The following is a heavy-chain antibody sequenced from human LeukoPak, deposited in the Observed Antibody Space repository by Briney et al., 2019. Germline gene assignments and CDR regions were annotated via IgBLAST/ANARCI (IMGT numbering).Heavy chain of an antibody. CDR1: GDSVTSTY. V-gene: IGHV4-59*02. CDR2: GHHSESS. CDR3: ARESAGSLHDSTAAFHY. J-gene: IGHJ4*02. D-gene: IGHD2-8*02. Sequence: SETLSLTCSVSGDSVTSTYWSWIRQPPGKGLEWIAYGHHSESSNYNPSFRSRVTIPVDTSRNQFSLRLTSVTAADTAVYYCARESAGSLHDSTAAFHYWGQGILVIVSP.